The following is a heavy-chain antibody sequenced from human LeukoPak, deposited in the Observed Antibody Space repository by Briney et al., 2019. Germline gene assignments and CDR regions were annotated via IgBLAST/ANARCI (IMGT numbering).Heavy chain of an antibody. CDR1: GFTFTTYA. D-gene: IGHD6-19*01. V-gene: IGHV3-23*01. CDR2: ISGGGDQA. J-gene: IGHJ3*01. CDR3: AKDLALAGTGGGFDV. Sequence: GGSLRLSCAASGFTFTTYATNWVRQAPGKGLEWISGISGGGDQAYYADSVNGRFIISRDNSKNTVSLQMSSLRAEDTALYYCAKDLALAGTGGGFDVWGHGTRVAVSS.